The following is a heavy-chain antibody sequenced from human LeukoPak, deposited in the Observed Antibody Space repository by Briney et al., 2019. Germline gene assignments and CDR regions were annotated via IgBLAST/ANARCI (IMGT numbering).Heavy chain of an antibody. V-gene: IGHV3-23*01. CDR2: ISGSGGKT. CDR1: GFTFSSCA. CDR3: ATAAMFYHDSSGYVLVF. J-gene: IGHJ4*02. Sequence: PGGSLRLSCAGSGFTFSSCAMSWVRQAPGKGLEWVAAISGSGGKTYYVDSVKGRFTISRDNSKNTLYLQMNSLRAEDTALYYCATAAMFYHDSSGYVLVFWGQGTLVTVSS. D-gene: IGHD3-22*01.